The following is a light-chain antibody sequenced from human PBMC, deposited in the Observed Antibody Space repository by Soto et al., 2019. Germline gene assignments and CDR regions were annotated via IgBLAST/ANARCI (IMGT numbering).Light chain of an antibody. CDR1: QTIGSW. CDR3: HQYDSYYQT. Sequence: DIQMTQSPSTLSASVGDRVTITCRASQTIGSWLAWYQQKPGKAPKLLIYKASYLESGVPSRFSGSGSGTDFTLTISSLQPDDFATYYCHQYDSYYQTFGQGTKVEIK. CDR2: KAS. J-gene: IGKJ1*01. V-gene: IGKV1-5*03.